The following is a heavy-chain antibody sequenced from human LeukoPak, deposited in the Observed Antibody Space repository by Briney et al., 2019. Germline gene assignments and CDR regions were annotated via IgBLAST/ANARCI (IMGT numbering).Heavy chain of an antibody. V-gene: IGHV1-18*04. CDR2: ISTYTGNT. J-gene: IGHJ4*02. CDR3: ARDQKSGLEVLWRY. CDR1: GYRFTSYD. Sequence: GASVKVSCRASGYRFTSYDISWVRQAPGPGLQWMGVISTYTGNTNYAQSFQDRVTMTTDTSTSTVYMELRSLTSDDTAVYYCARDQKSGLEVLWRYWGQGTLVTVSS. D-gene: IGHD3-3*01.